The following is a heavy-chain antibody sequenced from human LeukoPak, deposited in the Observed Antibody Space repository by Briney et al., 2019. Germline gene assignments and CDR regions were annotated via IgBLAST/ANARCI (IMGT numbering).Heavy chain of an antibody. CDR3: ARDRWYYYDSSDYYHDAFDI. Sequence: GGSLRLSCEASGFTFSSYSMSWVRQAPGKGLEWVAVISYDGSNKYYADSVKGRFTISRDNSKNTLYLQMNGLRAEDTAVYYCARDRWYYYDSSDYYHDAFDIWGQGTMVTVSS. V-gene: IGHV3-30*03. CDR2: ISYDGSNK. D-gene: IGHD3-22*01. CDR1: GFTFSSYS. J-gene: IGHJ3*02.